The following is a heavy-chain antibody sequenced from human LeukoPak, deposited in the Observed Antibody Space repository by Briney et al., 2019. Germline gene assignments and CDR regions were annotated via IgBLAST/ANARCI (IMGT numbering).Heavy chain of an antibody. CDR2: TDGYGGVT. CDR1: GFTLSWYW. V-gene: IGHV3-7*03. J-gene: IGHJ6*02. CDR3: ARNNGMDV. Sequence: GSLRLSCVASGFTLSWYWMSWVRQAPGKGLEWVANTDGYGGVTFYVDSVRGRFTISKDNAKNSLYLQMNSLRAEDTALYHCARNNGMDVWGQGTMVTVSS.